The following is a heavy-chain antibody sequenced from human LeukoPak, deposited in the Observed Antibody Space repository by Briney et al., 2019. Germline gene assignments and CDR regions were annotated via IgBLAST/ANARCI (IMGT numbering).Heavy chain of an antibody. CDR1: GLLFSNYN. CDR2: FNSSSRNI. CDR3: ARDRGGTDDFWSGYYTGYFDY. J-gene: IGHJ4*02. D-gene: IGHD3-3*01. Sequence: GGSLRLFCGASGLLFSNYNMNWVPQATGKGGEWVSYFNSSSRNIYYAHSEEGRFSLSRDNDKHSLYLQMNSQRAEHTCVLYCARDRGGTDDFWSGYYTGYFDYWGQGTLVTVSS. V-gene: IGHV3-48*01.